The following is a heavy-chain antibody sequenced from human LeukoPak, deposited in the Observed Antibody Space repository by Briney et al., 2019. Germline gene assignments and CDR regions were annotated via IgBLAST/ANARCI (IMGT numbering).Heavy chain of an antibody. CDR3: ARVIAVRGFDY. V-gene: IGHV3-48*01. CDR1: GFTFSSYS. J-gene: IGHJ4*02. CDR2: ISSSSSTI. D-gene: IGHD2/OR15-2a*01. Sequence: PGGSPRLSCAASGFTFSSYSMNWVRQAPGEGLEWVSYISSSSSTIYYADSVKGRFTISRDNAKNSLYLQMNSLRAEDTAVYYCARVIAVRGFDYWGQGTLVTVSS.